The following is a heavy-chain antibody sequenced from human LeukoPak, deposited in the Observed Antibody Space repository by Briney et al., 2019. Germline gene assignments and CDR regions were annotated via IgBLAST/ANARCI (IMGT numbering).Heavy chain of an antibody. CDR2: MKQSGTP. CDR3: ASRPFLYGFRTYCGN. Sequence: SETLSLTCAVYGGSFSAFHWNWIRQSPAKGLEWIGEMKQSGTPRYNPSLQSRVTISVDKSKNQFSLNVRSVTAADTAVYYCASRPFLYGFRTYCGNWAQGTLVTVSS. D-gene: IGHD3-10*01. J-gene: IGHJ4*02. V-gene: IGHV4-34*01. CDR1: GGSFSAFH.